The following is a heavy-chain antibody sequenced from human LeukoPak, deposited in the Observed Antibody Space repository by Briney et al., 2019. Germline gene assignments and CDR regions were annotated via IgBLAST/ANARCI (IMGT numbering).Heavy chain of an antibody. CDR3: ARRGYCGGDCYSEVDY. V-gene: IGHV5-51*01. CDR1: GYSFTSYW. CDR2: IYPGDSDT. J-gene: IGHJ4*02. Sequence: GESLKISCKGSGYSFTSYWIGWVRQMPGKGLEWMGIIYPGDSDTRYSPSFRGQVTISADKSISTAYLQWSSLKASDTAMYYCARRGYCGGDCYSEVDYWGQGTLVTVSS. D-gene: IGHD2-21*02.